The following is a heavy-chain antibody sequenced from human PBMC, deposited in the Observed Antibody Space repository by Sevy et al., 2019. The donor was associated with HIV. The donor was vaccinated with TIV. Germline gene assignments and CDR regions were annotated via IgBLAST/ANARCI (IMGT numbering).Heavy chain of an antibody. V-gene: IGHV3-23*01. Sequence: AGSLRLACAASGFTFSNYAMSWVRQAPGKGLEWVSSFSRSGGSTYYADSVKGRFTISRDNSKNTLYLQMNGLRAEDTAVYYCAKVDVVVPVADYGLDVWGQGTTVTVSS. D-gene: IGHD2-2*01. J-gene: IGHJ6*02. CDR3: AKVDVVVPVADYGLDV. CDR2: FSRSGGST. CDR1: GFTFSNYA.